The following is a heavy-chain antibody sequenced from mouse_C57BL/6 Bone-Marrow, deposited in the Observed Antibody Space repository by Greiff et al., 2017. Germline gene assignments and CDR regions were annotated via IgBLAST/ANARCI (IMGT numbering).Heavy chain of an antibody. J-gene: IGHJ1*03. CDR1: GYTFTSYW. CDR3: ARDYGSSYDCYFDV. Sequence: QVQLQQPGAELVKPGASVKLSCKASGYTFTSYWMHWVKQRPGRGLERIGRLDPNSGGTKYNEKFKSKATLAVDKPSSTAYMQLSSLTSEDSAVYYCARDYGSSYDCYFDVWGTGTTVTVSS. V-gene: IGHV1-72*01. CDR2: LDPNSGGT. D-gene: IGHD1-1*01.